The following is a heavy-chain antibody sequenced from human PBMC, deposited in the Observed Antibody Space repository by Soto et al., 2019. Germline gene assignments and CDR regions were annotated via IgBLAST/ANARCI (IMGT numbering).Heavy chain of an antibody. V-gene: IGHV1-24*01. D-gene: IGHD2-8*01. Sequence: ASVKVSCKVSGNTLSELSMLWVRQAPGKGLEWMGQYDPQDGETIYAQKVQGRVTMTEDTSTDTAYMELSSLKSEDTAVYYCAIDNGGLPDALYIWGQGTMVTVSS. CDR3: AIDNGGLPDALYI. CDR2: YDPQDGET. J-gene: IGHJ3*02. CDR1: GNTLSELS.